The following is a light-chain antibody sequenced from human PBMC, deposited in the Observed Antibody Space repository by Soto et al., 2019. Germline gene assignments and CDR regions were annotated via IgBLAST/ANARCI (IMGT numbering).Light chain of an antibody. CDR3: SSYTSSSTLVV. Sequence: QSALTQPASVSGSPGQSITISCTGTSSDVCDHNHLSWYQQHPGKAPKLMIYEVSNRPSGVSNRFSASKSGNTASLTISGLPAEYEADYYCSSYTSSSTLVVFGGGTKVTVL. CDR2: EVS. J-gene: IGLJ2*01. V-gene: IGLV2-14*01. CDR1: SSDVCDHNH.